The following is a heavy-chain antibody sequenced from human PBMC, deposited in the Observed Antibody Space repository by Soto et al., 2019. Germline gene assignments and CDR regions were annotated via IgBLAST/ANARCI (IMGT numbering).Heavy chain of an antibody. CDR1: GFTLSSSW. CDR2: INTDGSIT. V-gene: IGHV3-74*01. J-gene: IGHJ6*02. CDR3: TRGLPTNDGADV. Sequence: PGGSLRLSCAASGFTLSSSWMHWVRQAPGKGLVWVSRINTDGSITNYAESVKGRITISRDNAKNTLYLQLNSLRVEDTAVYYCTRGLPTNDGADVWGQGTTVTVSS.